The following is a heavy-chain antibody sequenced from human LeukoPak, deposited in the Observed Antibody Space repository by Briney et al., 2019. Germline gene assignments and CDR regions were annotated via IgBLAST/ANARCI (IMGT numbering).Heavy chain of an antibody. Sequence: SETLSLTCAVYGGSFSGYYWSWIRQPPGKGLEWIGEINHSGSTNYNPSLKSRVTISVDTSKNQFSLKLSSVTAADTAVYYCARLVGSTSWSPTHYYYYYMDVWGKGTTVTVSS. J-gene: IGHJ6*03. V-gene: IGHV4-34*01. CDR1: GGSFSGYY. CDR2: INHSGST. CDR3: ARLVGSTSWSPTHYYYYYMDV. D-gene: IGHD2-2*01.